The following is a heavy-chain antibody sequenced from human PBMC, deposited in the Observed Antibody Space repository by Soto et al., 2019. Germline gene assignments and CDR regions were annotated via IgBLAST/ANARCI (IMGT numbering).Heavy chain of an antibody. CDR3: AARGYHYYYYYGMDV. CDR1: GGTFSSYA. CDR2: IIPIFGTA. J-gene: IGHJ6*02. V-gene: IGHV1-69*13. D-gene: IGHD5-12*01. Sequence: SVKVSCKASGGTFSSYAISWVRQAPGQGLEWMGGIIPIFGTANYAQKFQGRVTITADESTSTAYMELSSLRSEDTAVYYCAARGYHYYYYYGMDVWGQGTTVTVSS.